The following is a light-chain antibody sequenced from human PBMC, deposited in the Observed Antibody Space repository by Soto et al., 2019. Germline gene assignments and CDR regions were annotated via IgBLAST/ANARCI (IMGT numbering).Light chain of an antibody. V-gene: IGKV3-20*01. CDR1: QSVSSSY. Sequence: EIGLTQSLGTLSLSPGERATRACRASQSVSSSYLVWYQQKPGQAPRLLIYSASSRATGIPDRISGSGSGTDFTLTISRLEPEDFAVYYCQQYGSSPLTFGGGTKVEIK. CDR2: SAS. J-gene: IGKJ4*01. CDR3: QQYGSSPLT.